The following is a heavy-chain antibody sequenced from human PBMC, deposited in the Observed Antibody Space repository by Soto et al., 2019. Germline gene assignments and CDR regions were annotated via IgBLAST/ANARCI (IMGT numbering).Heavy chain of an antibody. V-gene: IGHV3-33*01. D-gene: IGHD3-22*01. CDR2: IWYDGSNK. Sequence: GGSLRLSCAASGFTFSSYGMHWVRQAPGKGLEWVAVIWYDGSNKYYADSVKGRFTISRDNSKNTLYLQMNSLRAEDTAVYYCAREIHYDSSGYYRALYGMDVCGQGTSVTVSS. CDR1: GFTFSSYG. CDR3: AREIHYDSSGYYRALYGMDV. J-gene: IGHJ6*02.